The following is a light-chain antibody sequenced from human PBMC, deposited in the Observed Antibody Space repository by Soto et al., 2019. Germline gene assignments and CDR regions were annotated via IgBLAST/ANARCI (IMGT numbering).Light chain of an antibody. CDR2: DTA. CDR3: AAWDDSLNCPV. V-gene: IGLV1-44*01. Sequence: QSVLTQTPSASGTPGQRVTMSCSGSSSNIGINDVHWYRQLSGAAPQILIYDTAQRATGVPDRFSGSRSCTSAALTISGLQSDDEDEYHCAAWDDSLNCPVFGGGTKLTVL. CDR1: SSNIGIND. J-gene: IGLJ2*01.